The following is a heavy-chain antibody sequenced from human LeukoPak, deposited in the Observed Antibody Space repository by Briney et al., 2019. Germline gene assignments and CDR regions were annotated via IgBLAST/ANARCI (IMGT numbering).Heavy chain of an antibody. J-gene: IGHJ4*02. Sequence: GGSLRLSCAASGFTFAGSSMVWVRQAPGKGLEWVSGISGSGDSSIYADSVKGRFTISRDNSKNTVFLQMSSLRAEDTAVYYCARDLGGFTMVQGVFDYWGQGALVTVSS. CDR3: ARDLGGFTMVQGVFDY. CDR2: ISGSGDSS. CDR1: GFTFAGSS. D-gene: IGHD3-10*01. V-gene: IGHV3-23*01.